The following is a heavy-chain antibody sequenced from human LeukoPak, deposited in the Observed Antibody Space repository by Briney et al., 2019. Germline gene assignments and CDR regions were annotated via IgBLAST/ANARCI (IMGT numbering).Heavy chain of an antibody. CDR3: ARSDYYDSSRYYYGY. CDR2: IWYDGSNK. CDR1: GFTFSSYG. Sequence: GGSLRLSCAASGFTFSSYGMHWVRQAPGKGLEWVAVIWYDGSNKYYADSVKGRFTISRDNAKNSLYLQMNTLRAEDTAVYYCARSDYYDSSRYYYGYWGQGTLVTVSS. D-gene: IGHD3-22*01. J-gene: IGHJ4*02. V-gene: IGHV3-33*08.